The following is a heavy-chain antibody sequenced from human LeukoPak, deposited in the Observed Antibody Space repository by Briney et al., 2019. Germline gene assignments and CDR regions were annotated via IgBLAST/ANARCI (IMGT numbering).Heavy chain of an antibody. Sequence: ASGTLSLTCAVSGGSISSSNWWSWVRQPPGKGLEWIGEIYHSGSTNCNPSLKSRVTMTVDKSKNQFSLKLTSVTAADTAIYYCATYYDSSGYRFDYWGQGTLVTVSS. V-gene: IGHV4-4*02. CDR1: GGSISSSNW. CDR2: IYHSGST. J-gene: IGHJ4*02. D-gene: IGHD3-22*01. CDR3: ATYYDSSGYRFDY.